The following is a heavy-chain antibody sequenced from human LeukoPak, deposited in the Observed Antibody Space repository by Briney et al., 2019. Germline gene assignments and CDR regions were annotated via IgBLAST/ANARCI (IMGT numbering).Heavy chain of an antibody. CDR3: ARGRAVRGVILLYYYYGMDV. J-gene: IGHJ6*02. CDR2: MNPNSGNT. CDR1: GYTFTSYD. D-gene: IGHD3-10*01. V-gene: IGHV1-8*01. Sequence: ASVKVSCKASGYTFTSYDINWVRQATGQGLEWMGWMNPNSGNTGYAQKFQGRVTMTRNTSISTAYMELSSLRSEDTAVYYCARGRAVRGVILLYYYYGMDVWGQGTTVTVFS.